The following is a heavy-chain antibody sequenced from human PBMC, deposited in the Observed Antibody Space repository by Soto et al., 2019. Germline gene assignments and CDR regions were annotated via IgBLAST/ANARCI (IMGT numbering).Heavy chain of an antibody. Sequence: GGSLRLSCAASGFTFSSYGMHWVRQAPGKGLEWVAVIWYDGSNKYYADSVKGRFTISRDNSKNTLYLQMNSLRAEDTAVYYCARSLVRYGYFDYWGQGTLVTVSS. D-gene: IGHD3-16*01. J-gene: IGHJ4*02. CDR2: IWYDGSNK. CDR3: ARSLVRYGYFDY. CDR1: GFTFSSYG. V-gene: IGHV3-33*01.